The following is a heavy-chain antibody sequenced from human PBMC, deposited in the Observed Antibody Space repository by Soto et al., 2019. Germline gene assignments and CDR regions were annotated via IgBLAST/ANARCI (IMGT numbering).Heavy chain of an antibody. CDR3: ARHKGTMVRGVTNYYYYYMDV. Sequence: SETLSLTCTVSGGSISSYYWSWIRQPPGKGLECIGYIYYSGSTNYNPSLKSRVTISVDTSKNQFSLKLSSVTAADTAVYYCARHKGTMVRGVTNYYYYYMDVWGKGTTVTVSS. CDR1: GGSISSYY. V-gene: IGHV4-59*08. J-gene: IGHJ6*03. CDR2: IYYSGST. D-gene: IGHD3-10*01.